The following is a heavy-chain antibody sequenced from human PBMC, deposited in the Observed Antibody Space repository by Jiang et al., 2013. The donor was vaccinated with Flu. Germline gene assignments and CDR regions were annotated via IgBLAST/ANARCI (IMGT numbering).Heavy chain of an antibody. CDR1: GYTFTNYG. CDR3: VKGGLTRGWYFDP. J-gene: IGHJ4*02. V-gene: IGHV1-18*01. D-gene: IGHD3-16*01. Sequence: SVIVSCKASGYTFTNYGINWVRQVPGQGLEWMGWISTFSGSTNYAQNFQGRVIMTEDTSTGTAYLEMSGLRSEDTAVYYCVKGGLTRGWYFDPWGQGSLVTVSS. CDR2: ISTFSGST.